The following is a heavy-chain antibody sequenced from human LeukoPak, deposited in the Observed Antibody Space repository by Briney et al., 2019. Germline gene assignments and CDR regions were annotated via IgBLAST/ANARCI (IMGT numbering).Heavy chain of an antibody. CDR2: INPNGGGT. CDR1: GGTFSSYA. V-gene: IGHV1-46*01. CDR3: AREGSSGYYYFDY. Sequence: ASVKVSCKASGGTFSSYAISWVRQAPGQGLEWMGKINPNGGGTNYAQKFQGRVTMTRDTSTSTLYMDLSSLRSEDTAVYYCAREGSSGYYYFDYWGQGTLVTVSS. J-gene: IGHJ4*02. D-gene: IGHD3-22*01.